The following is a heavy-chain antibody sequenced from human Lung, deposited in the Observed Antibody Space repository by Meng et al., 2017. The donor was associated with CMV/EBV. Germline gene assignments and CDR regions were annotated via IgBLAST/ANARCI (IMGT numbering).Heavy chain of an antibody. V-gene: IGHV3-9*01. CDR2: ISWNSGSI. CDR1: GFTFDDYA. CDR3: ARGTNLNGMDV. J-gene: IGHJ6*02. D-gene: IGHD1-14*01. Sequence: AASGFTFDDYAMHRVRQAPGKGLEWVSGISWNSGSIGYADSVKGRFTISRDNAKNSLYLQMNSLRAEDTAVYYCARGTNLNGMDVWGQGTTVTVSS.